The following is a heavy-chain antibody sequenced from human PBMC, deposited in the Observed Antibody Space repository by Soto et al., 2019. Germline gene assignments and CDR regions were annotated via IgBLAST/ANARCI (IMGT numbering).Heavy chain of an antibody. Sequence: KTSETLSLTCTVSGGSISSYYWSWFRQPPGKGLEWIGYIYYSGSTNYNPSLKSRVTISVDTSKNQFSLKLSSVTAADTAVYYCARVKIAAAVTRGDYYFDYWGQGXLVTVP. CDR2: IYYSGST. V-gene: IGHV4-59*01. CDR3: ARVKIAAAVTRGDYYFDY. J-gene: IGHJ4*02. D-gene: IGHD6-13*01. CDR1: GGSISSYY.